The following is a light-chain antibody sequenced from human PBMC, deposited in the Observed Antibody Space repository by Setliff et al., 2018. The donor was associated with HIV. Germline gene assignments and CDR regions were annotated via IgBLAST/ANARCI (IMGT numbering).Light chain of an antibody. J-gene: IGLJ1*01. CDR2: EVS. CDR1: SSDVGGYNY. CDR3: SSYTSSSTLYV. Sequence: ALTQPASVSGSPGQSITISCTGTSSDVGGYNYVSWYQQHPGKAPKLMIYEVSNRPSGVSNRFSGSKSGNTASLTISGLQAEDEADYYCSSYTSSSTLYVFGTGTKVTV. V-gene: IGLV2-14*01.